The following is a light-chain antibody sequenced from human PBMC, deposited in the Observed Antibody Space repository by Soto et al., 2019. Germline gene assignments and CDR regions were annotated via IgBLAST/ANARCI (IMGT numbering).Light chain of an antibody. Sequence: DVVMTESPLCMPVTLRPLASISWMRNNSIVHSDGIAYFSWFQQRPGRSPRRLIYKVSNRDSGVPARFSGSGSGTDFALKISRVEAEDVGVYYCMQGTHWPITFGQGTRLEIK. CDR2: KVS. CDR1: NSIVHSDGIAY. J-gene: IGKJ5*01. V-gene: IGKV2-30*02. CDR3: MQGTHWPIT.